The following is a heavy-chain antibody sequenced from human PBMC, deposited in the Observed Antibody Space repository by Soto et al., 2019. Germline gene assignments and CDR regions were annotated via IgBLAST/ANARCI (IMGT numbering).Heavy chain of an antibody. V-gene: IGHV3-23*01. CDR2: ISGSGGST. CDR1: GFTFSSYA. J-gene: IGHJ4*02. CDR3: AKGRWYSSSSTDY. D-gene: IGHD6-13*01. Sequence: LRLSCAASGFTFSSYAMSWVRQAPGKGLEWVSAISGSGGSTYYADSVKGRFTISRDNSKNTLYLQMNSLRAEDTAVYYCAKGRWYSSSSTDYWGQGTLVTVSS.